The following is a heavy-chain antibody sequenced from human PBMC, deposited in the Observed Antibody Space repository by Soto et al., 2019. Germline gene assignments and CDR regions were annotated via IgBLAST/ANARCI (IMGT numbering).Heavy chain of an antibody. J-gene: IGHJ4*02. CDR3: ARDFYGGYTYGPGDY. CDR1: GFMFSAYW. V-gene: IGHV3-7*01. CDR2: IHGDGGKI. D-gene: IGHD5-18*01. Sequence: GSLRLSCAASGFMFSAYWMSWVRQAPGKGLEWVANIHGDGGKIYYVDSVKGRFTISRDNAKRSLYLQMNSLRAEDTAVCYCARDFYGGYTYGPGDYWGQGALVTVSS.